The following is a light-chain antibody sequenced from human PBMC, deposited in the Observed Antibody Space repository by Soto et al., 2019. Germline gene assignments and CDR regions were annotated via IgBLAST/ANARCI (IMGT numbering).Light chain of an antibody. Sequence: QAVVTQPPSVSGAPGQRVTISCTGSSSNIGAGYNVHWYQQLPGTAPKRLIYGNSNRPSGVPDRFSGSKSGTSASLAITGLQAEDEADYYCQSYDSSLSGSVFGGGTKLTVL. J-gene: IGLJ3*02. V-gene: IGLV1-40*01. CDR1: SSNIGAGYN. CDR3: QSYDSSLSGSV. CDR2: GNS.